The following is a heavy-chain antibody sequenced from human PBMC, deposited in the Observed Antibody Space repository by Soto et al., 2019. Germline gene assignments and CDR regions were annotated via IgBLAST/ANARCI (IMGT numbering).Heavy chain of an antibody. CDR2: FDPEDGET. D-gene: IGHD6-13*01. CDR1: GYTLTELS. V-gene: IGHV1-24*01. J-gene: IGHJ5*02. CDR3: ATVIADHPRWFDP. Sequence: GASVKVSCKVSGYTLTELSMHWVRQAPGKGLEWMGGFDPEDGETIYAQKFQGRVTMTEDTSTNTAYMELSSLRSEDTAVYYCATVIADHPRWFDPWGQGTLVTVSS.